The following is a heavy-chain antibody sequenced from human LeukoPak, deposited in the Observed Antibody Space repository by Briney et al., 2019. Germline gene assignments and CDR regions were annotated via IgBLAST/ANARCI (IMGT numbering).Heavy chain of an antibody. J-gene: IGHJ4*02. CDR2: INHGGST. Sequence: SETLSLTCAVYGGSFSGDFWSWIRQSPGKGLEWIGEINHGGSTTYNPSLQSRVTVSVDTSTNQISLKMTSVTAADTAIYYCARGRIARLPFFDYWGQGTLVTVSS. D-gene: IGHD5-18*01. CDR3: ARGRIARLPFFDY. CDR1: GGSFSGDF. V-gene: IGHV4-34*01.